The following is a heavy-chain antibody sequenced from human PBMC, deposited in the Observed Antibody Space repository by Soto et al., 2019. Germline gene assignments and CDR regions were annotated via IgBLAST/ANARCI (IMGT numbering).Heavy chain of an antibody. CDR2: MNPTTGYT. Sequence: QVQLVQSGAEVKKPGASVKVSCKAFGYTFSSLDINWVRQASGQGPEWMGWMNPTTGYTGYAQTFQGRVTMTRDTSTSTAYMELSSLRSEDTAIYYCARGVAAGVDYWGQGTLVTVS. CDR3: ARGVAAGVDY. D-gene: IGHD6-25*01. V-gene: IGHV1-8*01. CDR1: GYTFSSLD. J-gene: IGHJ4*02.